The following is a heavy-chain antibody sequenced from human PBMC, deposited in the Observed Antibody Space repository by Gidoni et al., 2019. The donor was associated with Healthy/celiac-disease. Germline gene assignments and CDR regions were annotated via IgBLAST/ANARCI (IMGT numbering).Heavy chain of an antibody. CDR2: TYYRSKLYY. CDR3: ARDAQDFYDSSGYGGFDY. D-gene: IGHD3-22*01. Sequence: QVQLQQSGPGLVKPSQTLSLTCAISGDSVASNSAAWNWIRQSPSRGLEWLGRTYYRSKLYYDYAVFFKSPITLHPDPSQNQFSLPLNSVTPEDTAVYYCARDAQDFYDSSGYGGFDYWGQGTLVTVSS. CDR1: GDSVASNSAA. V-gene: IGHV6-1*01. J-gene: IGHJ4*02.